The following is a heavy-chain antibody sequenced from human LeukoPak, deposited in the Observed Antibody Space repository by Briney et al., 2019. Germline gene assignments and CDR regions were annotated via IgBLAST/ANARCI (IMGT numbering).Heavy chain of an antibody. J-gene: IGHJ5*02. D-gene: IGHD2-15*01. V-gene: IGHV3-21*01. Sequence: SGGSLRLSCAASEFTFSNYSMNWVRQAPGKGLEWVSSISSSSSYIYYADSVKGRFTISRDNAKNSLYLQMNSLRAEDTAVYYCARDRVDCSGGSCYPGNWFDPWGQGTLVTVSS. CDR2: ISSSSSYI. CDR3: ARDRVDCSGGSCYPGNWFDP. CDR1: EFTFSNYS.